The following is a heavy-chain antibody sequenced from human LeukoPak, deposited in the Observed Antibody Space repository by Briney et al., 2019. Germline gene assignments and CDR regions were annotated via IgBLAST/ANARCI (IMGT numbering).Heavy chain of an antibody. CDR3: ARHRPAYNWNDGVAFDY. J-gene: IGHJ4*02. V-gene: IGHV5-51*01. Sequence: GGSLRLSCTGSGYTFTSYWIGWVRQLPGKGMGWMGIIYPGDSDTRYSPSFQGQVTISADKSISTAYLQWSSLKASDTAMYYCARHRPAYNWNDGVAFDYWGQGTLVPVSS. D-gene: IGHD1-1*01. CDR2: IYPGDSDT. CDR1: GYTFTSYW.